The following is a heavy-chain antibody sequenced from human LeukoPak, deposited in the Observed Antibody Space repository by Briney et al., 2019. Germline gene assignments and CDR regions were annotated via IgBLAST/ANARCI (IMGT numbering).Heavy chain of an antibody. Sequence: GGSLRLSCAASGFSVSSNYMSWVRQAPGKGMEWVSVIYSGGSTYYADSVKGRFTISRDNSKNTLYLQMNSLRAEDTAVYYCARGKIYGDYGVFDYWGQGTLVTVSS. V-gene: IGHV3-53*01. CDR2: IYSGGST. CDR3: ARGKIYGDYGVFDY. CDR1: GFSVSSNY. D-gene: IGHD4-17*01. J-gene: IGHJ4*02.